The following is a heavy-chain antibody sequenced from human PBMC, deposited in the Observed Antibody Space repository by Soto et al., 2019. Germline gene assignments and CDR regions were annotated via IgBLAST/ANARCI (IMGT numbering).Heavy chain of an antibody. D-gene: IGHD3-16*01. CDR2: ISGSGGST. Sequence: GGSLRLSCAASGFTFSSYAMSWVRQAPGKGLEWVSAISGSGGSTYYADSVKGRFTISRDNSKNTLYLQMNSLRADDTAVYYCANEPDDSNYYYGMDVWGQGTTVTVSS. V-gene: IGHV3-23*01. CDR1: GFTFSSYA. CDR3: ANEPDDSNYYYGMDV. J-gene: IGHJ6*02.